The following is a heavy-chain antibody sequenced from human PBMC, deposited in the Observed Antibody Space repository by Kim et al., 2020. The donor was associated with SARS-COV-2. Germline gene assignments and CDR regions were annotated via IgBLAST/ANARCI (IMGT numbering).Heavy chain of an antibody. CDR1: GGSISSYY. CDR3: ARHASSSGDGYSYFDY. CDR2: IYYSGST. J-gene: IGHJ4*02. Sequence: SETLSLTCTVSGGSISSYYWSWIRQPPGKGLEWIGYIYYSGSTNYNPSLKSRVTISVDTSKNQFSLKLSSVTAADTAVYYCARHASSSGDGYSYFDYWGQGTLVTVPS. D-gene: IGHD4-4*01. V-gene: IGHV4-59*08.